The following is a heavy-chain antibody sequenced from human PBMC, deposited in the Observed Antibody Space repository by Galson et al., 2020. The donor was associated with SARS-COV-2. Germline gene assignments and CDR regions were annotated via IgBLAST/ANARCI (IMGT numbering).Heavy chain of an antibody. V-gene: IGHV4-34*01. CDR3: ARSIYSSSWYGLNYYFDY. J-gene: IGHJ4*02. CDR1: GGSFSGYY. D-gene: IGHD6-13*01. CDR2: INHSGST. Sequence: SETLSLTCAVYGGSFSGYYWSWIRQPPGKGLEWIGEINHSGSTNYNPSLKSRVTISVDTSKNHFSLKLSSVTAADTAVYYCARSIYSSSWYGLNYYFDYWGQGTLVTVSS.